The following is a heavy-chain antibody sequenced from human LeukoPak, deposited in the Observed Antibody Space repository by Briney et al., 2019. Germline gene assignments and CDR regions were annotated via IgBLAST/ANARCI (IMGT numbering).Heavy chain of an antibody. CDR3: ARSTGDMDS. CDR1: GDSVSSNNAA. Sequence: SQTLSLTCAISGDSVSSNNAAWNWIRQSPSRGLKWLGRTYYRSKWSYNYALSVQSRISIKSDTSKNQFSLQLKSVTPEDTAVYYCARSTGDMDSWGQGTLVTVSS. D-gene: IGHD2-8*02. CDR2: TYYRSKWSY. J-gene: IGHJ4*02. V-gene: IGHV6-1*01.